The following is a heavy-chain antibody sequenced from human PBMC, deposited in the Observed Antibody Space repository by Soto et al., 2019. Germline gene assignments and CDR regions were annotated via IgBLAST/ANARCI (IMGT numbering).Heavy chain of an antibody. Sequence: QVQLVQSGAEVKKPGSSVKVSCKASGGTFSSYAISWVRQAPGQGLEWMGGIIPIFGTANYAQKFQGRVTITADESTSTAYMELSSLRSEDTAVYYCARTVHDSSGYYIYYYYGMDVWGQGTTVTVSS. CDR2: IIPIFGTA. CDR3: ARTVHDSSGYYIYYYYGMDV. J-gene: IGHJ6*02. CDR1: GGTFSSYA. V-gene: IGHV1-69*01. D-gene: IGHD3-22*01.